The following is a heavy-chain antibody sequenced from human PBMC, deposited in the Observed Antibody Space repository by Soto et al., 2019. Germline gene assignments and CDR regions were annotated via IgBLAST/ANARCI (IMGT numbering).Heavy chain of an antibody. CDR3: ARDTFQFVFDY. V-gene: IGHV3-21*01. D-gene: IGHD3-10*01. J-gene: IGHJ4*02. CDR1: GFMFSTYS. CDR2: ISSNSDYI. Sequence: GGFLRLSCAASGFMFSTYSMNWVRQAPGKGLEWVSSISSNSDYIYYADSVKGRFTISRDNAKNSLYLQLTSLRAEDTAVYYCARDTFQFVFDYWGQGTLVTVSS.